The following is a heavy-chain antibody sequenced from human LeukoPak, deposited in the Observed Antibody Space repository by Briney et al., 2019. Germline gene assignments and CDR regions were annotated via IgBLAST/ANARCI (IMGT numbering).Heavy chain of an antibody. Sequence: LGTLSLTCTVSGGSLSMYYLSWVRQPPGKGLEWIGYISYSRSTNYNPSIKRRCNIAVPTSKKQLSIRRSCMTAADKAVYYWGNPNYNPSLKRRVTISVATSTNQFSLKLSSVTAADTAVYYCARGRLGGSGSSYNVLDYWGQGTLVTVSS. D-gene: IGHD3-10*01. V-gene: IGHV4-59*01. CDR1: GGSLSMYY. CDR3: GNPNYNPSLKRRVTISVATSTNQFSLKLSSVTAADTAVYYCARGRLGGSGSSYNVLDY. CDR2: ISYSRST. J-gene: IGHJ4*02.